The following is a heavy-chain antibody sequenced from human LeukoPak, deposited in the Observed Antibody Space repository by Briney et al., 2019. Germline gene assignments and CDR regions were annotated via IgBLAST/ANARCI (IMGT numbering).Heavy chain of an antibody. J-gene: IGHJ4*02. Sequence: GASVKVSCKAPGHTFTDYYLHWVRQAPGQGLEWMGWINPNSGGTNYAQKFQGRVTMTRDTSISTAYMELSRLRSDDTAVYFCARAENRDYDLHLGDYWGQGTLVTVSS. CDR3: ARAENRDYDLHLGDY. D-gene: IGHD5-12*01. CDR2: INPNSGGT. V-gene: IGHV1-2*02. CDR1: GHTFTDYY.